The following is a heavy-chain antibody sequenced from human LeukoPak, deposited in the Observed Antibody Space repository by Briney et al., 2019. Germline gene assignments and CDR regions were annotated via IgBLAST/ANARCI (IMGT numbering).Heavy chain of an antibody. CDR1: GYTLIELS. Sequence: ASVKVSCKVSGYTLIELSMHWVRQAPGKGLEWMGGFDPEDGETIYAQKFQGRVTMTEDTSTDTAYMGLSSLRSEDTAVYYCATYCYTPFDYWGQGTPVTVSS. V-gene: IGHV1-24*01. CDR2: FDPEDGET. J-gene: IGHJ4*02. CDR3: ATYCYTPFDY. D-gene: IGHD2-15*01.